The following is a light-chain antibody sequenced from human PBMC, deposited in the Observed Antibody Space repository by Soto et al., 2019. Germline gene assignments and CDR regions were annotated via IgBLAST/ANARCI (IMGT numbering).Light chain of an antibody. V-gene: IGKV3-11*01. CDR3: QRRRNWPRT. CDR2: DAS. Sequence: EMVLTQSPATLSLSPGERATLSCRASQSVSNSLVWFQQKPGQAPRLLLYDASNRATDNQARFSGSGSGTDFTLTISSLEPEDLAVDYCQRRRNWPRTFGQGTKLKI. J-gene: IGKJ2*01. CDR1: QSVSNS.